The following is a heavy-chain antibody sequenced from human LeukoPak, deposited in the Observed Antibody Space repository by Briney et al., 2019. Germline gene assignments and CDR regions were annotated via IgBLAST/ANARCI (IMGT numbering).Heavy chain of an antibody. J-gene: IGHJ4*02. CDR3: AKDLHYYGSGIPFDY. D-gene: IGHD3-10*01. CDR2: IKEDGSEK. Sequence: GGSLRLSCEASGFTFSSYWMSWVRQAPGKGLEWVANIKEDGSEKYYVDSVKGRFTISRDNSKNTLYLQMNSLRAEDTAVYYCAKDLHYYGSGIPFDYWGQGTLVTVSS. V-gene: IGHV3-7*01. CDR1: GFTFSSYW.